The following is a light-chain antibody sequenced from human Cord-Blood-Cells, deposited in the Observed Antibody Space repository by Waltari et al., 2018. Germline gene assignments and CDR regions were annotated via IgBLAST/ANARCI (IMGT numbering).Light chain of an antibody. CDR2: EGS. V-gene: IGLV2-23*01. CDR3: CSYAGSSTWV. J-gene: IGLJ3*02. Sequence: QSALTQPASVSGSPGQSLTISCTGTSSDVGSYNLVSCYQQHPGKAPKLMIYEGSKRPSGVSNRCSGSKSGNTASLTISGLQAEDEADYYCCSYAGSSTWVFGGGTKLTVL. CDR1: SSDVGSYNL.